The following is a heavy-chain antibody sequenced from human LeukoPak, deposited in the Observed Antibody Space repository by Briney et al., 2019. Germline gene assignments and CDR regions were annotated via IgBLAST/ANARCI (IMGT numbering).Heavy chain of an antibody. CDR1: GFTVSSNY. CDR3: ARDLTMVRGVLGV. D-gene: IGHD3-10*01. Sequence: PGGSLRLSCAASGFTVSSNYMSWVRQAPGKGLEWVSVIYSGGSTYYADSVKGRFTISRDNSKNTLYLQMNSLRAEDTAVYHCARDLTMVRGVLGVWGKGTTVTVSS. J-gene: IGHJ6*04. V-gene: IGHV3-53*01. CDR2: IYSGGST.